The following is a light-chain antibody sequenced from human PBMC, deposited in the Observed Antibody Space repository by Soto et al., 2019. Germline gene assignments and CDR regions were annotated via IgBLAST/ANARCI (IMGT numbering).Light chain of an antibody. Sequence: QSALTQPASVSGSPGQSVTISCTRTSSDVGAYDFVSWYQQHPGKAPKLMIYEVSDRPSGVSNRFSGSKSGNTASLTISGLQAEDEADYYCSSYTSSNVLFGGGTKLTVL. CDR2: EVS. CDR3: SSYTSSNVL. CDR1: SSDVGAYDF. J-gene: IGLJ2*01. V-gene: IGLV2-14*01.